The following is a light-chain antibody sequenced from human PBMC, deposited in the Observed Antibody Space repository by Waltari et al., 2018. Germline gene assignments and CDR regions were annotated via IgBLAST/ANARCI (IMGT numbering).Light chain of an antibody. CDR3: QQYNSSFPWT. CDR1: PSVHTYY. V-gene: IGKV3-20*01. CDR2: STA. Sequence: EIVLTQSPGTLSLSPGEGASLSCRASPSVHTYYLAWYQQQPGHATRLLIYSTATRATGIPDRFRGSGSGTDFTLTVSRLEPEDFAVYYCQQYNSSFPWTFGQGTNVE. J-gene: IGKJ1*01.